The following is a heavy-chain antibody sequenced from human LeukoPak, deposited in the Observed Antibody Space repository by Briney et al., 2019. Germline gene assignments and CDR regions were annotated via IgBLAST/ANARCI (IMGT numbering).Heavy chain of an antibody. V-gene: IGHV3-23*01. D-gene: IGHD2-15*01. J-gene: IGHJ4*02. CDR2: ISGSGGGT. CDR3: AKDHCSGGSCYSVPKEFDY. CDR1: GFTFSSYA. Sequence: GGSLRLSCAASGFTFSSYAMSWVRQAPGKGLERVSAISGSGGGTYYADSVKGRFTISRDNSKNTLYLQMNSLSAEDTAVYYCAKDHCSGGSCYSVPKEFDYWGQGTLVTVSS.